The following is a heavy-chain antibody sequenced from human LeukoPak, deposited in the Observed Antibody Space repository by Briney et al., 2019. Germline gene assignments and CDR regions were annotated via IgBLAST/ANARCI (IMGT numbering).Heavy chain of an antibody. D-gene: IGHD7-27*01. CDR3: VKPPPDNWGVLDY. CDR2: ITGSGVST. V-gene: IGHV3-23*01. Sequence: GGSLRLSCAASGSTFSAYGMSWVRQAPGKGLEWVSAITGSGVSTYYADSVKGRFTISRDNSRNTLYLQMNSLRAEDTAVYYCVKPPPDNWGVLDYWGQGTLVTVSS. CDR1: GSTFSAYG. J-gene: IGHJ4*02.